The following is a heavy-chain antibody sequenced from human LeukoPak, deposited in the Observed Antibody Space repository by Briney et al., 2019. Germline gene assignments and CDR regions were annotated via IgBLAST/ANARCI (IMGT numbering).Heavy chain of an antibody. Sequence: SVKVPCMSSGGAFSSYAISWVRQAPGQGLEWMGGIIPIFGTAHYAQTFQGRVTITADEYTSTAYMELSRLRSEDTAVYYCAREGRRDGYNLPFDYWGQGTLVTVSS. CDR1: GGAFSSYA. J-gene: IGHJ4*02. V-gene: IGHV1-69*13. CDR3: AREGRRDGYNLPFDY. CDR2: IIPIFGTA. D-gene: IGHD5-24*01.